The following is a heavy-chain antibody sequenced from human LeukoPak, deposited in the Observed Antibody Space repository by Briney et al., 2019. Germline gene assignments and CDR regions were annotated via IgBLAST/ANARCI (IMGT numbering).Heavy chain of an antibody. V-gene: IGHV3-21*01. CDR1: GFTFSSYS. CDR3: ARDYDFWSGYFSFDP. D-gene: IGHD3-3*01. Sequence: GGSLRLSCAASGFTFSSYSMNWVRQAPGKGLEWVSSISSSSSYIYYADSVKGRFTISRDNAKNSLYLQMNSLRAEDTAVYYCARDYDFWSGYFSFDPWGQGTLVTVCS. CDR2: ISSSSSYI. J-gene: IGHJ5*02.